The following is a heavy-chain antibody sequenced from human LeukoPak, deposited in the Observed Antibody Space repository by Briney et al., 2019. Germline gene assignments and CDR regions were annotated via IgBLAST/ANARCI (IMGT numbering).Heavy chain of an antibody. CDR3: ARQGLLVNSRHFDY. CDR1: GGSISSYY. CDR2: IYYSGST. V-gene: IGHV4-59*08. J-gene: IGHJ4*02. Sequence: SETLSLTCTVSGGSISSYYWSWIRQPPGKGLEWIGYIYYSGSTNYNPSLKSRVTISVDTSKNQFSLKLSSVTAADTALYYCARQGLLVNSRHFDYWGQGTLVTVSS. D-gene: IGHD6-13*01.